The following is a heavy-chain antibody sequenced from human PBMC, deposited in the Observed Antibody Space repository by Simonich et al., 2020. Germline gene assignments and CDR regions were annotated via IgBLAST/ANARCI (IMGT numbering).Heavy chain of an antibody. V-gene: IGHV3-21*01. CDR2: ISRSRSYI. CDR3: AREIEAGNAFDI. Sequence: EVQLVESGGGLVKPGGSLRLSCAASGFTFSSYSMNWVRQAPGKGLEWVSSISRSRSYIYYADSVKGRFTISRDNAKNSLYLQMNSLRAEDTAVYYCAREIEAGNAFDIWGQGTMVTVSS. CDR1: GFTFSSYS. J-gene: IGHJ3*02.